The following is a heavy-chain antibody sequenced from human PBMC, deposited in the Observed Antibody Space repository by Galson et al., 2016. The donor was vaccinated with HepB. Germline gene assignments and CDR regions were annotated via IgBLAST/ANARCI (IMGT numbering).Heavy chain of an antibody. Sequence: SVKVSCKASGYTFTSHYVHWVRQAPGQGLEWMGLIKPSGGNTNSAQKFQGRVTMTRDTSTTTVYMELRSLRFEDTAVYYCPRGDPGLGYAFDIWGQGTMVTVSS. CDR3: PRGDPGLGYAFDI. V-gene: IGHV1-46*01. CDR1: GYTFTSHY. CDR2: IKPSGGNT. J-gene: IGHJ3*02.